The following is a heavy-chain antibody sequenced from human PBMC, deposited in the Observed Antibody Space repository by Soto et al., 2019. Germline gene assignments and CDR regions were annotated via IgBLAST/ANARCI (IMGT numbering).Heavy chain of an antibody. V-gene: IGHV1-3*01. CDR1: GYTFTSYA. J-gene: IGHJ4*02. D-gene: IGHD3-10*01. CDR3: AGSSGLLWFGESLDY. Sequence: QVQLVQSGAEVKKPGASVKVSCKASGYTFTSYAMHWVRQAPGQRLEWMGWINAGNGNTKYSQKFQGRVTITRDTTRGNAYMGLERLGSGDTAVDFCAGSSGLLWFGESLDYWGQGTLVTVSS. CDR2: INAGNGNT.